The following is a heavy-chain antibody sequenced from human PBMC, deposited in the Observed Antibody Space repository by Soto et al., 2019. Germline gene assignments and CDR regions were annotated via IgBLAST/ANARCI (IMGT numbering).Heavy chain of an antibody. V-gene: IGHV3-33*01. CDR3: ARDPNYDFWSGYYTYGMDV. Sequence: GGSLRLSCAASGFTFSSYGMHWVRQAPGKGLEWVAVIWYDGSNKYYADSVKGRFTISRDNSKNTLYLQMNSLRAEDTAVYYCARDPNYDFWSGYYTYGMDVWGQGTTVTVSS. J-gene: IGHJ6*02. CDR1: GFTFSSYG. CDR2: IWYDGSNK. D-gene: IGHD3-3*01.